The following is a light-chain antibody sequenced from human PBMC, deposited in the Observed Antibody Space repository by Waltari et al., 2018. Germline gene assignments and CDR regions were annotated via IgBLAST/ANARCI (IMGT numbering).Light chain of an antibody. Sequence: QSVLTQPPSASGTPWQRVTLSCSGISSNIGSIYVYWYQQLPGSAPKLLIARDNQRPSGVPDRFSGSKSGTSASLAISGLRSEDEADYYCAAWDDSLGGVVFGGGTKLTVL. V-gene: IGLV1-47*01. J-gene: IGLJ2*01. CDR1: SSNIGSIY. CDR2: RDN. CDR3: AAWDDSLGGVV.